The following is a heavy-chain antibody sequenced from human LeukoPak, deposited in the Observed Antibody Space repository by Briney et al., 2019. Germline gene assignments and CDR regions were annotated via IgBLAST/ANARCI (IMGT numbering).Heavy chain of an antibody. CDR3: ARVDYILDY. CDR2: IYRSGSA. J-gene: IGHJ4*02. D-gene: IGHD4-11*01. Sequence: KPSETLSLTCAVSRYSISSGYHGAWIRPPPGKGLEWIGSIYRSGSAYYNPSLKSRVTISVDTSKNQFSLRVTSVTAADTAVYYCARVDYILDYWGQGTLVTVSS. CDR1: RYSISSGYH. V-gene: IGHV4-38-2*01.